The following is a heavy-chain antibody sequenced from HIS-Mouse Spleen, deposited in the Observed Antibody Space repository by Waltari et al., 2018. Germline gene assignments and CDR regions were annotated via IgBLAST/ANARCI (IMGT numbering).Heavy chain of an antibody. D-gene: IGHD6-19*01. CDR3: ARIAEGYSSGWYAFDY. CDR2: IDWDDDK. Sequence: QVTLRESGPALVNPTQTLTLTCTFPGFSLSTSGMSVSWIRQPPGKALEWLARIDWDDDKYYSTSLKTRLTISKDTSKNQVVLTMTNMDPVDTATYYCARIAEGYSSGWYAFDYWGQGTLVTVSS. V-gene: IGHV2-70*15. J-gene: IGHJ4*02. CDR1: GFSLSTSGMS.